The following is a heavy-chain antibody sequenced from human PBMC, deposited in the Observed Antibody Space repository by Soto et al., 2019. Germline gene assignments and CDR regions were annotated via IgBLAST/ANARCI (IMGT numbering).Heavy chain of an antibody. CDR3: AMTRLYDTGTNDYHRDALDI. Sequence: PGGSLRLSCAASGFSFGTYVMNWVRQAPGKGLEWVSGISGSGGRVYSADSVKGRFTIYRDNSRNTLYLQMNSLRAEDTAIYYCAMTRLYDTGTNDYHRDALDIWGQGTQVTVSS. CDR2: ISGSGGRV. CDR1: GFSFGTYV. V-gene: IGHV3-23*01. D-gene: IGHD3-22*01. J-gene: IGHJ3*02.